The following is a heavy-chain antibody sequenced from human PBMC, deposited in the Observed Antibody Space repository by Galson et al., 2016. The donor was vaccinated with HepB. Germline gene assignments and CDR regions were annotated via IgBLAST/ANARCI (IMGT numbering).Heavy chain of an antibody. D-gene: IGHD2-15*01. CDR3: ARNRRGLFDF. CDR1: GFSLTTTGVA. J-gene: IGHJ4*02. Sequence: PALVKPTQTLTLTCSFSGFSLTTTGVAVGWIRQSPGKALEWLALVYWDDDKRFSPSLSNRLTITKDSSNNRVVLTLTMMDPVETATYFCARNRRGLFDFWGQGMQVTVSS. CDR2: VYWDDDK. V-gene: IGHV2-5*02.